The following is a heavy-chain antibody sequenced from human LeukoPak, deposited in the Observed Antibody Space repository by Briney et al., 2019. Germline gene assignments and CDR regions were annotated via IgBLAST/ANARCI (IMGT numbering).Heavy chain of an antibody. J-gene: IGHJ6*03. Sequence: SGGSLRLSCAASGFTVSSNYMTWVRQAPGKGLEWVSVIHKNAITYYADTVKGRFTISRDNSKNMLYLQMNSLRAEDTAVYYCARSLRVRGVPDYMDVWGKGTTATISS. CDR2: IHKNAIT. D-gene: IGHD3-10*01. CDR3: ARSLRVRGVPDYMDV. V-gene: IGHV3-53*01. CDR1: GFTVSSNY.